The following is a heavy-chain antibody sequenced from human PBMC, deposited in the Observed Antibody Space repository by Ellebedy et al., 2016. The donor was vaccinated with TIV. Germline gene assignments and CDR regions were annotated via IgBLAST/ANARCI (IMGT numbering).Heavy chain of an antibody. CDR1: GYTFSIFG. CDR2: ISAYNGNT. Sequence: AASVKVSCKASGYTFSIFGFSWVRQAPGQGLEWMGWISAYNGNTYYAQSLQGRVTITADTSTSTSYMELKRLTSDDTAVYYCARRGRKVGASDYWGQGTLVTVSS. V-gene: IGHV1-18*04. J-gene: IGHJ4*02. CDR3: ARRGRKVGASDY. D-gene: IGHD1-26*01.